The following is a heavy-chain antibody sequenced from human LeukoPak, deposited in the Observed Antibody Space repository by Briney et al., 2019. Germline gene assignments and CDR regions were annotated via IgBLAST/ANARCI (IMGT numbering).Heavy chain of an antibody. D-gene: IGHD2-21*01. J-gene: IGHJ4*02. CDR2: IYYTGRT. V-gene: IGHV4-39*01. CDR3: ARSKTGIVDY. CDR1: GASINTSNFY. Sequence: SETLSLTCTVSGASINTSNFYWAWIRQPPGKGLESIGNIYYTGRTYSNASLNSRVTISVDTSKNQFSLKLTSVTAADTAVYYCARSKTGIVDYWGQGTLVTVSS.